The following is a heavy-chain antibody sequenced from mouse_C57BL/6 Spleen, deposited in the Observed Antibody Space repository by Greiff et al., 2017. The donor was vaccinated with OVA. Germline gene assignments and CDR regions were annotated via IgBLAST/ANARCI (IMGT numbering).Heavy chain of an antibody. CDR1: GYAFSSSW. J-gene: IGHJ2*01. CDR3: ARGVYSNGDY. Sequence: QVQLQQSGPELVKPGASVKISCKASGYAFSSSWMNWVKQRPGKGLEWIGRIYPGDGDTNYNGKFKGKATLTAAKSSSTAYMQLSSLTSEDSAVYFCARGVYSNGDYWGQGTTLTVSS. CDR2: IYPGDGDT. V-gene: IGHV1-82*01. D-gene: IGHD2-5*01.